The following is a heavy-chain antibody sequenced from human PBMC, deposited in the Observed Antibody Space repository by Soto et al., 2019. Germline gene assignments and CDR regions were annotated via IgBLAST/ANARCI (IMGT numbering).Heavy chain of an antibody. J-gene: IGHJ4*02. V-gene: IGHV1-2*02. CDR2: INPNSGDT. Sequence: ASVKVSCKASGYTFTGYRIHWVRQAPGQGLEWMGWINPNSGDTKQVEKFQGRVTMTRDTSISTAYMELSSLISDDTAAYYCFRLVVSLWGQGTRGTVS. CDR1: GYTFTGYR. D-gene: IGHD2-8*01. CDR3: FRLVVSL.